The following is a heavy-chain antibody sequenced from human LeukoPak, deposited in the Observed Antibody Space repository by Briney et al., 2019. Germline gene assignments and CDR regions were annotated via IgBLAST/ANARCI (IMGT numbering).Heavy chain of an antibody. CDR1: GGSFSGYY. Sequence: PSETLSLTCAVYGGSFSGYYWSWIRQPPGKGLEWIGEINHSGSTNYNPSLKGRVTISVDTSKNQFSLKLSSVTAADTAVYYCARGWVTAMVGDWGQGTLVTVSS. V-gene: IGHV4-34*01. CDR3: ARGWVTAMVGD. D-gene: IGHD5-18*01. J-gene: IGHJ4*02. CDR2: INHSGST.